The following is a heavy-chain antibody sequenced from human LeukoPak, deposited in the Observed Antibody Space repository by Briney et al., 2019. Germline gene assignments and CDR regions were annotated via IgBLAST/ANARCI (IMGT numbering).Heavy chain of an antibody. Sequence: GGSLRLSCAASGFTFSIYAMTWVRQAPGKGLEWVSGINGISGETYYADSVKGRFTISRDNSRNTLFLQMSSLRPDDTAVCYCAKGGAQQAVYYFDYWGQGTLVTVSS. CDR3: AKGGAQQAVYYFDY. CDR1: GFTFSIYA. CDR2: INGISGET. J-gene: IGHJ4*02. D-gene: IGHD6-19*01. V-gene: IGHV3-23*01.